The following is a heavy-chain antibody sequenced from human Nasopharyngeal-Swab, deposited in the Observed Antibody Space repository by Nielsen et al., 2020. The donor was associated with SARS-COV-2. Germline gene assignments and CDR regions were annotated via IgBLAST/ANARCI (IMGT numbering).Heavy chain of an antibody. D-gene: IGHD2-2*01. V-gene: IGHV4-34*01. CDR1: GGSFSGSY. CDR2: INHSGST. J-gene: IGHJ6*03. Sequence: SETLSLTCAVYGGSFSGSYWGWIRQPPGKGPEWIAEINHSGSTSYNPSLRSRVTLSVDTSMNQVSLKLTSVTAADTSVYYCARGLSGVVPAPILGLGPYYYFYYMDVWGKGTTVTVSS. CDR3: ARGLSGVVPAPILGLGPYYYFYYMDV.